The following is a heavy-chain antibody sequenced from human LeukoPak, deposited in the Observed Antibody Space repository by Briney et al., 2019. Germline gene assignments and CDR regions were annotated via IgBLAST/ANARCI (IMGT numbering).Heavy chain of an antibody. J-gene: IGHJ4*02. CDR2: IKQDGSQE. CDR3: ARGVPYDSWSGPHYSDY. CDR1: GFPFSSYW. Sequence: GGSLRLSCVASGFPFSSYWMTWVRQAPGKGLEWVAHIKQDGSQEYYVDSVKGRFTISRDSAKNSLYLQMNSLRAEDTAAYYCARGVPYDSWSGPHYSDYWGQGTLVTVSS. V-gene: IGHV3-7*01. D-gene: IGHD3-3*01.